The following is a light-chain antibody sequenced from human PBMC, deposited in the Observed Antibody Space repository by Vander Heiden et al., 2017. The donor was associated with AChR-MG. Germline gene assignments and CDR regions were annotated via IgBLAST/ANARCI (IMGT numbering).Light chain of an antibody. CDR1: QSISSY. J-gene: IGKJ5*01. Sequence: DIQMTQSPSSLSASVGDRVTITCRASQSISSYLNWYQQKPGKAPKLLIYAASSLQSGVPSRCSGSGHGTDFTLTISSLQPEDFATYYCLQSDSTPDTVGQGTRLEIK. CDR3: LQSDSTPDT. CDR2: AAS. V-gene: IGKV1-39*01.